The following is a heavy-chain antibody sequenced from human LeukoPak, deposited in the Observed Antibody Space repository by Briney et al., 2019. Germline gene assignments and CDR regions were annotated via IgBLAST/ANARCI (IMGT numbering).Heavy chain of an antibody. Sequence: GGSLSLSCAASGLTVSSNYMRWVRQAPGEGLEWVSVIYSGGSTYYADSVKGRFTISRDNSKNTMYLQMISLRAEDTAVYYCARADPAWGYYFDYWGQGTLVTVSS. V-gene: IGHV3-53*01. J-gene: IGHJ4*02. CDR1: GLTVSSNY. CDR2: IYSGGST. D-gene: IGHD3-16*01. CDR3: ARADPAWGYYFDY.